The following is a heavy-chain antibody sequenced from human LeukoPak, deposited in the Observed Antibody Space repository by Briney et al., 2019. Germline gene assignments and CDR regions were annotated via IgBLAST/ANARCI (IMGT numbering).Heavy chain of an antibody. V-gene: IGHV3-7*05. CDR3: AANGGPFDF. J-gene: IGHJ4*02. CDR2: IKQDGSEK. CDR1: GFTFSSHW. D-gene: IGHD4-23*01. Sequence: PGGSLRLSCAASGFTFSSHWMHWGRQAPGKGLEWVANIKQDGSEKYYVDSVKDRFSISRDNAKNSLYLQMNSLRAEDTAVYYCAANGGPFDFWGQGTLVSVSS.